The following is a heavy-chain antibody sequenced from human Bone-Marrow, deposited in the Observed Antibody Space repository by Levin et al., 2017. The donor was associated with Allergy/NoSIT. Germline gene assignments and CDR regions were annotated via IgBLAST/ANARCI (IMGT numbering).Heavy chain of an antibody. CDR1: GFTFSSYA. J-gene: IGHJ4*02. D-gene: IGHD5-12*01. V-gene: IGHV3-23*01. CDR3: AKDREPFYTVAPNDY. Sequence: GESLKISCAASGFTFSSYAMSWVRQAPGKGLEWVSAISGSGGSTYYADSVKGRFTISRDNSKNTLYLQMNSLRAEDTAVYYCAKDREPFYTVAPNDYWGQGTLVTVSS. CDR2: ISGSGGST.